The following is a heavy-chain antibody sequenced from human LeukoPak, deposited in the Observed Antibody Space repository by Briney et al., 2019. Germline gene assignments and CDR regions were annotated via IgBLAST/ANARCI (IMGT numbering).Heavy chain of an antibody. V-gene: IGHV4-39*01. D-gene: IGHD4-23*01. CDR1: GGSISSSSYY. CDR2: IYYSGST. CDR3: ARRVYGGPGRNYYYYMDV. J-gene: IGHJ6*03. Sequence: SETLSLTCTVSGGSISSSSYYWGWVRQPPGKGLGWIGSIYYSGSTYYNPSLKSRVTVPVDTSKNQFSLKLSSVTAADTAVYYCARRVYGGPGRNYYYYMDVWGKGTTVTVSS.